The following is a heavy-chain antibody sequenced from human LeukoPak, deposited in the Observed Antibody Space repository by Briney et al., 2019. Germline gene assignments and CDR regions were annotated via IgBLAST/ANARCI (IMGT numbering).Heavy chain of an antibody. CDR2: ISYDGSNK. CDR3: AKGELPAAIDEGFDP. V-gene: IGHV3-30*04. CDR1: GFTFSSYA. J-gene: IGHJ5*02. Sequence: GGSLRLSCAASGFTFSSYAMHWVRQAPGKGLEWVAVISYDGSNKYYADSVKGRFTISRDNSKNTLYLQMNSLRAEDTAVYYCAKGELPAAIDEGFDPWGQGTLVTVSS. D-gene: IGHD2-2*01.